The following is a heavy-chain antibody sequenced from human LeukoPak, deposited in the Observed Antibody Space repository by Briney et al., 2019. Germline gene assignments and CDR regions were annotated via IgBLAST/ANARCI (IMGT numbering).Heavy chain of an antibody. CDR2: IKSDGITI. J-gene: IGHJ4*02. V-gene: IGHV3-74*01. CDR1: GFTFSNYM. Sequence: GGSLRLSCAASGFTFSNYMMHWVRQAPGKGPVWVSRIKSDGITITYADSVKGRFTISKDNAKNTLYLQMNSLKAEDTAVYYCLRDLNWSLDQWGQGTLVTVSS. CDR3: LRDLNWSLDQ. D-gene: IGHD1-20*01.